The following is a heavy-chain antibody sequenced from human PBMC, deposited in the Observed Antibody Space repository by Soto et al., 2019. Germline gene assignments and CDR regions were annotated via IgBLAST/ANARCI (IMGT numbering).Heavy chain of an antibody. Sequence: QVQLVESGGGVVQPGRSLRLSCEASGFTFSSSGMHWVRQAPGKGLEWVAVIWYDGTNKYYADSVKGRFTISRDNSKNTLFMQMNSLRAEDTAVYYCAREEGYFDPTYAFDIWGQGTMVTVSS. D-gene: IGHD3-9*01. V-gene: IGHV3-33*01. CDR2: IWYDGTNK. J-gene: IGHJ3*02. CDR3: AREEGYFDPTYAFDI. CDR1: GFTFSSSG.